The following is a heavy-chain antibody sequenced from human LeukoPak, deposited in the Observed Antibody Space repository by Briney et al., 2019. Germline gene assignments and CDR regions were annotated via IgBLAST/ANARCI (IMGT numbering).Heavy chain of an antibody. D-gene: IGHD6-13*01. CDR2: ITYDGSDK. Sequence: GGSLRLSCAASGIAFSSYGMHWVRQAPGMGLEWVAFITYDGSDKYYAESLKGRFTISRDNPKNTLYLQMNSLRAEDTAVYYCARCHGYSSSCRGDYWGQGTLVTVSS. CDR1: GIAFSSYG. J-gene: IGHJ4*02. CDR3: ARCHGYSSSCRGDY. V-gene: IGHV3-30*19.